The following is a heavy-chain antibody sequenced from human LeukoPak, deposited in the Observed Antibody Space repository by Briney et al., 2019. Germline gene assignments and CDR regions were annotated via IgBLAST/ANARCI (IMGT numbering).Heavy chain of an antibody. V-gene: IGHV4-59*01. D-gene: IGHD3-16*01. J-gene: IGHJ4*02. CDR1: GGSISSYY. CDR3: ARGLGGRGPSPHR. CDR2: IYYSGST. Sequence: SETLSLTCTVSGGSISSYYWSWIRQPPGKGLEWIGYIYYSGSTNYNPSLKSRVTISVDTSKNQFSLKLSSVTAADTAVYYCARGLGGRGPSPHRWGQGTLVTVSS.